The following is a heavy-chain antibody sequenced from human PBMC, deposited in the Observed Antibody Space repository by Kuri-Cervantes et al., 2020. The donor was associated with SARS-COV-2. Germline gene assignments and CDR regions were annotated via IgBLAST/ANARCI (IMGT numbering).Heavy chain of an antibody. CDR1: GGSFSGYY. Sequence: SETLSLTCAVYGGSFSGYYWSWIRQPPGKGLEWIGEINHSGSTNYNPSLKSRVTISVDTSKNQFSLKLSSVTAADTAVYYCARKGDYPPDVKYFDLWGRGTLVTVSS. CDR3: ARKGDYPPDVKYFDL. CDR2: INHSGST. J-gene: IGHJ2*01. D-gene: IGHD4-17*01. V-gene: IGHV4-34*01.